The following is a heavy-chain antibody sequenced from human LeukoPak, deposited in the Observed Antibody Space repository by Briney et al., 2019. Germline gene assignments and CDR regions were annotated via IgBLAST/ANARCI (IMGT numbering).Heavy chain of an antibody. CDR3: ARGYSSSWYDFDY. CDR2: INAGNGNT. D-gene: IGHD6-13*01. Sequence: ASVKVSRKASGYTFTSYAMHWVRQAPGQRLEWMGWINAGNGNTKYSQKFQGRVTITRDTSASTAYMELSSLRSEDTAVYYCARGYSSSWYDFDYWGQGTPVTVSS. J-gene: IGHJ4*02. CDR1: GYTFTSYA. V-gene: IGHV1-3*01.